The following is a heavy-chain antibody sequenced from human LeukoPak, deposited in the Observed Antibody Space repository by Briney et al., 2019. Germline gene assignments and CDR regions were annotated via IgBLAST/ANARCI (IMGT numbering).Heavy chain of an antibody. CDR3: ARASWFGVFYYFDY. CDR1: GGSISSYY. CDR2: IYYSGST. J-gene: IGHJ4*02. Sequence: PSETLSLTCTVSGGSISSYYWSWIRQPPGKGLEWIGYIYYSGSTNYNPSLKSRVTISVDTSKNQFSLKLSSVTAADTAVYYCARASWFGVFYYFDYWGQGTLVTVSS. D-gene: IGHD3-10*01. V-gene: IGHV4-59*08.